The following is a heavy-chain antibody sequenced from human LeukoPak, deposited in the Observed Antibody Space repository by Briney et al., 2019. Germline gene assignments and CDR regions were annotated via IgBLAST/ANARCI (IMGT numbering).Heavy chain of an antibody. Sequence: GGSLRLSCAASGFTFSYYWMTWVRQAPGKGLEWVANINQDESEKCYVDSVKGRFTISRDNAKNSLYLQMNSLRAEDTAVYYCARDPMWGAFDIWGQGTMVTVSS. J-gene: IGHJ3*02. CDR2: INQDESEK. CDR3: ARDPMWGAFDI. V-gene: IGHV3-7*01. CDR1: GFTFSYYW. D-gene: IGHD7-27*01.